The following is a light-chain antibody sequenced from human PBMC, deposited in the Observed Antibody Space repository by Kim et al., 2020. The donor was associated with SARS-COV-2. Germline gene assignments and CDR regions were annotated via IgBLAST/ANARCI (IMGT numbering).Light chain of an antibody. CDR2: RDT. Sequence: VALGQTARMTWGGNTIGSKNVHGYQQKPGQAPVLVIYRDTNRPSGIPERFSGSNSGNTATLTISRAQAGDEADYYCQVWDSITAVFGTGTKVTVL. CDR3: QVWDSITAV. CDR1: TIGSKN. V-gene: IGLV3-9*01. J-gene: IGLJ1*01.